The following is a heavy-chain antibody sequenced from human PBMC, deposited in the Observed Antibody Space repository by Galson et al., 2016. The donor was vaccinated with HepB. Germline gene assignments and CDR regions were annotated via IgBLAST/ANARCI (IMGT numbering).Heavy chain of an antibody. CDR3: ARKFSGSENYFFDY. V-gene: IGHV3-15*01. CDR2: IKSKTDGGIT. CDR1: GFTFSNAW. J-gene: IGHJ4*02. D-gene: IGHD3-10*01. Sequence: SLRLSCAASGFTFSNAWMSWVRQAPGKGLEWVGRIKSKTDGGITDYAAPVKGRFTISRDNAESSLYLQMNSLRDEDTAVYYCARKFSGSENYFFDYWGQGTLVIVSS.